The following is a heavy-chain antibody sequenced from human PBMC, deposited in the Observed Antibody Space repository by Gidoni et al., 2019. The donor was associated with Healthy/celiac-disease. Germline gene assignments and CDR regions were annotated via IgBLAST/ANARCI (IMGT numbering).Heavy chain of an antibody. J-gene: IGHJ4*02. V-gene: IGHV3-43*01. Sequence: EVQLVESGGVVVQPGGSLTLSCAASGFTFDDYTMHWVRQAPGKGLEWVSLISWDGGSTYYADSVKGRFTISRDNSKNSLYVQMNSLRTEDTALYYCAKDISIGQNWAFDYWGQGTLVTVSS. CDR2: ISWDGGST. CDR1: GFTFDDYT. D-gene: IGHD3-16*01. CDR3: AKDISIGQNWAFDY.